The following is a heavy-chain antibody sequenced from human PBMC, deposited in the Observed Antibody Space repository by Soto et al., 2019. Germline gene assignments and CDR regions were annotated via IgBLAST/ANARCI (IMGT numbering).Heavy chain of an antibody. Sequence: RASVKVSCKASGYTFTSYGISWVRQAPGQGPEWMGWISGHNGNTNHPQSLQGRITMTTDTSRNTVYMELRSLRSDDTAVYYCARHRFNYYDNTVYYYFDYWGQGTLVTVSS. J-gene: IGHJ4*02. CDR2: ISGHNGNT. D-gene: IGHD3-22*01. V-gene: IGHV1-18*04. CDR1: GYTFTSYG. CDR3: ARHRFNYYDNTVYYYFDY.